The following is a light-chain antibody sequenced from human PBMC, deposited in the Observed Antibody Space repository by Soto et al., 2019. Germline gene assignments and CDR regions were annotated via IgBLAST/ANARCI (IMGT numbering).Light chain of an antibody. CDR2: DAS. CDR1: QNIETG. J-gene: IGKJ1*01. Sequence: DIQMSQSPSTLSASVGDRLTITCRASQNIETGLAWYQQKPGKAPNLLIYDASSLESGVSSRFSGHGSGTEFTLTISSLQPDDFATYYCQHYYSYSGTFGQGTKVEVK. CDR3: QHYYSYSGT. V-gene: IGKV1-5*01.